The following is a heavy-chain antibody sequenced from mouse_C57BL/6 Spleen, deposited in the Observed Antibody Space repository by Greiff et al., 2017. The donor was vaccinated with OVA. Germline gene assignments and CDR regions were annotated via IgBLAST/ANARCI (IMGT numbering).Heavy chain of an antibody. Sequence: EVHLVESGGGLVKPGGSLKLSCAASGFTFSSYAMSWVRQTPEKRLEWVATISDGGSYTYYPDNVKGRFTISRDNAKNNLYLQMSHLKSEDTAMYYCARGDGYYDYFDYWGQGTTLTVSS. V-gene: IGHV5-4*01. J-gene: IGHJ2*01. D-gene: IGHD2-3*01. CDR3: ARGDGYYDYFDY. CDR1: GFTFSSYA. CDR2: ISDGGSYT.